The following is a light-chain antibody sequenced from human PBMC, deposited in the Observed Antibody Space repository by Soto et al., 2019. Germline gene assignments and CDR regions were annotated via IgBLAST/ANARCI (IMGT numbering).Light chain of an antibody. CDR1: SRDVGGY. CDR3: RSYTSSNTVV. V-gene: IGLV2-14*01. CDR2: EVS. J-gene: IGLJ2*01. Sequence: QSVLTQPASVSGSPGQSITISCTGTSRDVGGYVSWYQQHPGKAPKLMIYEVSNRPSGVSNRFSGSKSGNTASLTISGLQAEDEAVYYCRSYTSSNTVVFGGGTKLTVL.